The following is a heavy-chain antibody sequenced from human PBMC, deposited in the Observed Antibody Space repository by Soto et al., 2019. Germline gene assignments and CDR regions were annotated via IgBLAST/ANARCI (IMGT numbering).Heavy chain of an antibody. Sequence: ASVKVSCKASGYTFTSYGISWVRQAPGQGLEWMGWISAYNGNTNYAQKLQGRVTMTTDTSTSTAYMELRSLRSDDTAVYYCAREKVDIVATTLRDYFDYWGQGTLVTVSS. V-gene: IGHV1-18*01. CDR3: AREKVDIVATTLRDYFDY. CDR1: GYTFTSYG. CDR2: ISAYNGNT. J-gene: IGHJ4*02. D-gene: IGHD5-12*01.